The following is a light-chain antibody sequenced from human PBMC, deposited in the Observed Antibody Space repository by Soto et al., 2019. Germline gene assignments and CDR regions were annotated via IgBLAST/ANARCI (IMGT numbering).Light chain of an antibody. J-gene: IGLJ1*01. CDR2: GVS. Sequence: QSVLTQPASVSGSPGQSITISCAGTSSDVGSYNYVSWYQQHPGKAPKLMIYGVSNRPSGVSSRFSGSKSGNMASLTISGLQAEDEADYYCSSYTSSSTLFGTGTKVTVL. CDR3: SSYTSSSTL. V-gene: IGLV2-14*01. CDR1: SSDVGSYNY.